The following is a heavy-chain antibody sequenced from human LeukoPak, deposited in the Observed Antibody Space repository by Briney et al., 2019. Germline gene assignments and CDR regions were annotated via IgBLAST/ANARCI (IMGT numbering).Heavy chain of an antibody. CDR3: VKRPLLGSWFDY. D-gene: IGHD3-16*01. CDR1: GFTFSINA. Sequence: GGSLRLSCEASGFTFSINAMSWVRQAPGKGLEWVSSITDSSSHTYYTESVKGRFTISRDNSKNTLSLQMNNLRAEDTAVYFCVKRPLLGSWFDYWGPGTLVIVSS. V-gene: IGHV3-23*01. CDR2: ITDSSSHT. J-gene: IGHJ4*02.